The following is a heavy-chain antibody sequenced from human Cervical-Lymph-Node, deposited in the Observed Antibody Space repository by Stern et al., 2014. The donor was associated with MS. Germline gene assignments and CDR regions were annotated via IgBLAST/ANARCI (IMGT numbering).Heavy chain of an antibody. CDR3: ARLLGYCSSGSCCPSMDV. D-gene: IGHD2-15*01. V-gene: IGHV5-51*03. J-gene: IGHJ6*02. Sequence: VQLGQSGAEVKKPGASLKISCKGSGYTFTSYWIGWVRQMPGKGLEWMGIISPADPDTRYSPSFQGQVTISADKSITTAYLQWSSLRASDTAMYFWARLLGYCSSGSCCPSMDVWGQGTTVSVSS. CDR1: GYTFTSYW. CDR2: ISPADPDT.